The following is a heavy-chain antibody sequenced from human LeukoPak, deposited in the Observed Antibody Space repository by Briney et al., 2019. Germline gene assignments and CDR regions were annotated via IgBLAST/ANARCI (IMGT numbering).Heavy chain of an antibody. CDR2: IKQDGSEK. V-gene: IGHV3-7*01. Sequence: GGSLRLSCVASEFTFSSYWMSWVRQAPGKGLEWVANIKQDGSEKYYVDSVKGRFTISRDNAKNSLYLQMNSLRAEDTAVYYCARGGWNYYYYMDVWGKGTTVTVSS. J-gene: IGHJ6*03. D-gene: IGHD6-19*01. CDR1: EFTFSSYW. CDR3: ARGGWNYYYYMDV.